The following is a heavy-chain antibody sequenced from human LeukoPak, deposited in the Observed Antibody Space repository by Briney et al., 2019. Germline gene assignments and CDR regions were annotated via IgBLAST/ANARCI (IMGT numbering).Heavy chain of an antibody. D-gene: IGHD3-22*01. CDR1: GFTFSSYA. V-gene: IGHV3-30-3*01. J-gene: IGHJ3*02. Sequence: GGSLRLSCAASGFTFSSYAMHWVRQAPGKGLEWVAVISYDGSNKYYADSVKGRFTISRDNSKNTLYLQMNSLRAEDTAVYYCATIVYDYYDSSGNDAFDIWGQGTMVTVSS. CDR3: ATIVYDYYDSSGNDAFDI. CDR2: ISYDGSNK.